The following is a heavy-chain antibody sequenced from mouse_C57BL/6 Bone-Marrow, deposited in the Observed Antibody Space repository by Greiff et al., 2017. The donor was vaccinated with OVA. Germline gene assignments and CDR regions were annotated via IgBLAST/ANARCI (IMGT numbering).Heavy chain of an antibody. J-gene: IGHJ3*01. CDR1: GFSFNTYA. CDR3: VRFYYGFAY. V-gene: IGHV10-1*01. CDR2: IRSKSNNYAT. D-gene: IGHD2-1*01. Sequence: DVHLVESGGGLVQPKGSLKLSCAASGFSFNTYAMNWVRQAPGKGLEWVARIRSKSNNYATYYADSVKDRFTISRDDSESMLYLQMNNLKTEDTAMYYCVRFYYGFAYWGQGTLVTVSA.